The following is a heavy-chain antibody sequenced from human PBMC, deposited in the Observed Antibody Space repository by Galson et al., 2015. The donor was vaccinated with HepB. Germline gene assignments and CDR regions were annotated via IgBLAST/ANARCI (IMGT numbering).Heavy chain of an antibody. CDR2: ISDSGGDT. CDR1: GFTFSNPA. CDR3: AKYCRGGTCYGYYFDY. V-gene: IGHV3-23*01. D-gene: IGHD2-15*01. Sequence: SLRLSCAASGFTFSNPAMSWVRQAPGKGLEWVSTISDSGGDTYYADSVKGRFTISRDNSKDTLYLQMYSLRAEDTAVYYCAKYCRGGTCYGYYFDYWGQGTLVTVSS. J-gene: IGHJ4*02.